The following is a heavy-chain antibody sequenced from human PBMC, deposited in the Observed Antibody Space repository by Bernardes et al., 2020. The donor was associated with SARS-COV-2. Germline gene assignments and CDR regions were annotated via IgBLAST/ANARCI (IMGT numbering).Heavy chain of an antibody. CDR2: ASSTGTYI. V-gene: IGHV3-21*01. CDR3: ARVGTPMAYYFDY. D-gene: IGHD5-18*01. CDR1: GFTFSSYS. J-gene: IGHJ4*02. Sequence: GGSLRLSCAASGFTFSSYSLNWVRQAPGKGLEWVSSASSTGTYIYYAGSVKGRFTISRDNAKNSLYLQMNSLRAEDTAVYYCARVGTPMAYYFDYWGQGTLVTVSS.